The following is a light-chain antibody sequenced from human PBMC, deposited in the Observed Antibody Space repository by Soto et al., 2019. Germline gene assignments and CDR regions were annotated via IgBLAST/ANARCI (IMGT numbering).Light chain of an antibody. J-gene: IGKJ5*01. CDR2: AAS. CDR3: QQYHTSSIT. CDR1: QGISSY. V-gene: IGKV1-8*01. Sequence: AILMTQSPSSLSASPGDRVTITCRASQGISSYLAWYQQKPGKAPKLLIYAASTLQSGVPSRLSGTGSGTEFTLTIDRLQPDDFATYYCQQYHTSSITFGQGTRLEIK.